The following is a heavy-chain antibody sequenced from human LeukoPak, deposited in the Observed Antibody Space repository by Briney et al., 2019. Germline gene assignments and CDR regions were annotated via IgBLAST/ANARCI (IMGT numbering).Heavy chain of an antibody. J-gene: IGHJ6*02. CDR2: IIPIFGTA. Sequence: GASVAVSCTASGGTFSSYAISWVRQAPGQGLEWMGGIIPIFGTANYAQKFQGRVTITADESTRTAYMELSSMRSEDTAVYYCARDGTTVTFTSPGDGMDVWGQGTTVTVSS. CDR1: GGTFSSYA. V-gene: IGHV1-69*13. D-gene: IGHD4-11*01. CDR3: ARDGTTVTFTSPGDGMDV.